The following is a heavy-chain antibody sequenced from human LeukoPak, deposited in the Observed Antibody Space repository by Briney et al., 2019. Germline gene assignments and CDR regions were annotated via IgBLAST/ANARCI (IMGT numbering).Heavy chain of an antibody. CDR3: AREQLQRYHLS. V-gene: IGHV4-34*01. D-gene: IGHD1-1*01. Sequence: RTSETLSLTCAVYGGSFSDYYWSWIRQPPGKGLEWIGEINHSGSTNYNPSLKSRVTISVDTSKNQFSLKLSSVTAADTAVYYCAREQLQRYHLSWGQGTLVTVSS. CDR2: INHSGST. J-gene: IGHJ4*02. CDR1: GGSFSDYY.